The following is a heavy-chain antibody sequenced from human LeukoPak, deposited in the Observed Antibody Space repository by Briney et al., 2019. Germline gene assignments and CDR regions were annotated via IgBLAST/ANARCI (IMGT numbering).Heavy chain of an antibody. Sequence: GGSLRLSCAASGFTFSSYGMHWVRQAPGKGLEWVAVISYDGSNKYYADSVKGRFTISRDNSKNTLYLQMNSLRAEDTAVYYCAKERGGCSGGSCIDYWGQGTLVTVSS. V-gene: IGHV3-30*18. CDR2: ISYDGSNK. J-gene: IGHJ4*02. D-gene: IGHD2-15*01. CDR3: AKERGGCSGGSCIDY. CDR1: GFTFSSYG.